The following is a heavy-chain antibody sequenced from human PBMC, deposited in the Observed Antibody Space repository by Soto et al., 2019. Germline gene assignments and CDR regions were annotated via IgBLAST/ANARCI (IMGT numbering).Heavy chain of an antibody. Sequence: GSLRLSCAASGFTFSDYYMSWIRQAPGKGLEWVSYISSSSSYTNYADSVKGRFTISRVNAKNSLYLQMNSLRAEDTAVYYCARIPAAQDFDYWGQGTLVTVSS. CDR3: ARIPAAQDFDY. J-gene: IGHJ4*02. D-gene: IGHD2-2*01. V-gene: IGHV3-11*03. CDR1: GFTFSDYY. CDR2: ISSSSSYT.